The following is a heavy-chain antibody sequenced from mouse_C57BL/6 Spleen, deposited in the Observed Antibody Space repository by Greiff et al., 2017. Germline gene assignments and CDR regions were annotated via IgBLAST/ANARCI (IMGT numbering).Heavy chain of an antibody. Sequence: VQLLQPGTELVKPGASVKLSCKASGYTFTSYWMHWVQQRPGQGLEWIGNINPSNGGTNYNEKFKSKATLTVDKPSSTAYMQLSSLTSEDAAVYYCARWGNYVGYFDDWGTGTTVTGSS. CDR1: GYTFTSYW. CDR3: ARWGNYVGYFDD. CDR2: INPSNGGT. D-gene: IGHD2-1*01. V-gene: IGHV1-53*01. J-gene: IGHJ1*03.